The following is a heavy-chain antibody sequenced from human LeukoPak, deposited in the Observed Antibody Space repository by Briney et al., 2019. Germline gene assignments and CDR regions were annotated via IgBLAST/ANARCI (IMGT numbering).Heavy chain of an antibody. Sequence: PGGSLRLSCAASGFTFSSYAMNWVRQAPGEGLEWVSTISGSGGSTYYADSVKGRFTISRDNSKNTLYLQMNSLRAGDTAVYHCAKQGYCSGGSCYPWYFDYWGQGTLVTVSS. V-gene: IGHV3-23*01. CDR3: AKQGYCSGGSCYPWYFDY. D-gene: IGHD2-15*01. J-gene: IGHJ4*02. CDR2: ISGSGGST. CDR1: GFTFSSYA.